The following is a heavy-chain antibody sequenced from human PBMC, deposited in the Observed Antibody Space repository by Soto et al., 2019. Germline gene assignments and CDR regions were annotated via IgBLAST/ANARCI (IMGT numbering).Heavy chain of an antibody. J-gene: IGHJ4*02. D-gene: IGHD3-10*01. V-gene: IGHV3-21*01. CDR1: GFTFSSYM. CDR3: ARETRGGF. CDR2: ISSNSTYK. Sequence: LRLSCAASGFTFSSYMMNWVRQAPGKGLEWVSSISSNSTYKDYADSVKGRFTISRDNAKNSLYLQMNSLRAEDTAVYYCARETRGGFWGQGILVTVSS.